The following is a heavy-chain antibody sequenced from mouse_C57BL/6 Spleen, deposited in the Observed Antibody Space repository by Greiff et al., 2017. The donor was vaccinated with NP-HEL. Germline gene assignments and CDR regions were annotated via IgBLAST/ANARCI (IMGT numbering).Heavy chain of an antibody. CDR3: ARRDYYGSSYSYAMDY. CDR2: IYPSDSET. V-gene: IGHV1-61*01. CDR1: GYTFTSYW. D-gene: IGHD1-1*01. Sequence: QVQLKQPGAELVRPGSSVKLSCKASGYTFTSYWMDWVKQRPGQGLEWIGNIYPSDSETHYNQKFKDKATLTVDKSSSTAYMQLSSLTSEDSAVYYCARRDYYGSSYSYAMDYWGQGTSVTVSS. J-gene: IGHJ4*01.